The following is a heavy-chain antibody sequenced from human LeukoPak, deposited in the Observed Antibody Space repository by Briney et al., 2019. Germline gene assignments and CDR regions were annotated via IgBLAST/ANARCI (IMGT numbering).Heavy chain of an antibody. CDR1: GGSVSSGSYS. D-gene: IGHD3-9*01. V-gene: IGHV4-30-2*05. CDR2: IYHSGST. CDR3: AREILYDILTGYSYPDY. J-gene: IGHJ4*02. Sequence: SETLSLTCAVSGGSVSSGSYSWSWIRQPPGKGLEWIGEIYHSGSTNYNPSLKSRVTISVDTSKNQFSLKLSSVTAADTAVYYCAREILYDILTGYSYPDYWGQGTLVTVSS.